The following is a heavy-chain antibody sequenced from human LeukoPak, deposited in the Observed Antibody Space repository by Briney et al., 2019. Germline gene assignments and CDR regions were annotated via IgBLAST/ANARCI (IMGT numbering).Heavy chain of an antibody. V-gene: IGHV4-34*01. CDR2: INHIGTT. D-gene: IGHD2-21*02. J-gene: IGHJ6*03. Sequence: SETLSLTCNVSGGSFNGYYWTWIRQPPGKGLEWIAEINHIGTTNHNPSLKSRLSVSTDTSKTSVTAADTALYYCARLVVTAPQNHYYMDVWGEGITVTVSS. CDR1: GGSFNGYY. CDR3: ARLVVTAPQNHYYMDV.